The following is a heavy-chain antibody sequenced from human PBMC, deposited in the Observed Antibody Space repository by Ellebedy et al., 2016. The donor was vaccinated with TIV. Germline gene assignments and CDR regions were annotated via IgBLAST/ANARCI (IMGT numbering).Heavy chain of an antibody. D-gene: IGHD3-10*01. V-gene: IGHV1-46*01. CDR1: GYTFTSFG. J-gene: IGHJ4*02. CDR3: ATYGSGTYASFDY. CDR2: IDPSVGTT. Sequence: ASVKVSCKASGYTFTSFGITWMRQAPGQGPEWMGVIDPSVGTTTYAQKFQERVAMTRDMSTTTVHMELSSLRSEDTAIYYCATYGSGTYASFDYWGQGTLVTVSS.